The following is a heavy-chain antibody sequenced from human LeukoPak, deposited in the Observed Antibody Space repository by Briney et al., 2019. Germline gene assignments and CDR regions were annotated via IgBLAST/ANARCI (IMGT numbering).Heavy chain of an antibody. CDR2: IRSKANSYAT. Sequence: GGSLKLSCAASGFTFSGSAMHWVRQASGKGLEWVGRIRSKANSYATAYAASVKGRFTISRDDSKNTAYLQMNSLKTEDTAVLYCTRHSTYYDSLTGDYAPRAFDIWGQGAMVTVSS. V-gene: IGHV3-73*01. CDR3: TRHSTYYDSLTGDYAPRAFDI. CDR1: GFTFSGSA. J-gene: IGHJ3*02. D-gene: IGHD3-9*01.